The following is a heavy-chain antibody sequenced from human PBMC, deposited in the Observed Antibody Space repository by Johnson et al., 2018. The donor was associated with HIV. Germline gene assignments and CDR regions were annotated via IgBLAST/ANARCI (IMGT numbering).Heavy chain of an antibody. V-gene: IGHV3-11*01. J-gene: IGHJ3*02. CDR2: ISSSGNPI. CDR3: TTDEGDGNYVAADAFDI. Sequence: QVQLLESGGGLIQPGGSLRLSCAASGFTVSDYYMSWIRQAPGKGLEWVSYISSSGNPIYYADSVKGRFTISKDNAKNSLYLQMNSLKTEDTAVYYCTTDEGDGNYVAADAFDIWGQGTMVTVSS. D-gene: IGHD1-7*01. CDR1: GFTVSDYY.